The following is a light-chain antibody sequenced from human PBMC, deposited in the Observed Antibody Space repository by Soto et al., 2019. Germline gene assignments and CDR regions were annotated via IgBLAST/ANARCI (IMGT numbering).Light chain of an antibody. Sequence: TQFPVTLSLSPGERATLSCRASQSVRSNLAWYQQKPGQAPRLLIYGASTRATGIPARFSGSGSGTEFTLTISSLQSEDFAVYYCQQYNNWPPSTFGQGTRLEIK. CDR2: GAS. J-gene: IGKJ5*01. V-gene: IGKV3-15*01. CDR3: QQYNNWPPST. CDR1: QSVRSN.